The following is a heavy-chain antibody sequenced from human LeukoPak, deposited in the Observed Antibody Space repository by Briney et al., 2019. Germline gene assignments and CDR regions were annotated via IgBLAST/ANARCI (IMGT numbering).Heavy chain of an antibody. CDR2: IYPGDSDT. CDR3: ARSSGGSWGDLDY. D-gene: IGHD2-15*01. J-gene: IGHJ4*02. Sequence: GESLKISFKGSGYSFTSYWIAWGRQMPGKGLEWMGIIYPGDSDTRYSPSFQGQVTISADKSISTAYLQWSSLKASDNAMYYCARSSGGSWGDLDYWGQGTLVTVSS. CDR1: GYSFTSYW. V-gene: IGHV5-51*01.